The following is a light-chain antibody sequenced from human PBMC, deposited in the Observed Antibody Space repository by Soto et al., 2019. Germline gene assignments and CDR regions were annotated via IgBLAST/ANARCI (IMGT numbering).Light chain of an antibody. CDR3: SSYTSSSTLYV. CDR2: DVS. CDR1: SSDVGGYNY. Sequence: QSVLTQPASVSGSPGQSITISCTGTSSDVGGYNYVSWYQQHPGKAPKLMIYDVSNRPSGVSNRFSGSKSGNTASLTISGLQAEDEAEYYCSSYTSSSTLYVFGTGTKVTV. J-gene: IGLJ1*01. V-gene: IGLV2-14*01.